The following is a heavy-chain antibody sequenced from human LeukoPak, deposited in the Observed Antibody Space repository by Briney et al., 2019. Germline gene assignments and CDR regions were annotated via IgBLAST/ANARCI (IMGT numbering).Heavy chain of an antibody. D-gene: IGHD4-17*01. CDR3: ARDNGDYSFDY. V-gene: IGHV3-74*01. Sequence: PGGSLRLSCAASGFTFSSYWMHWVRQAPGKGLVWVSRINSDGSSTSYADSVKGRFTISRDNAKNTLYLQMNSPRAEDTAVYYCARDNGDYSFDYWGQGTLVTVSS. CDR2: INSDGSST. J-gene: IGHJ4*02. CDR1: GFTFSSYW.